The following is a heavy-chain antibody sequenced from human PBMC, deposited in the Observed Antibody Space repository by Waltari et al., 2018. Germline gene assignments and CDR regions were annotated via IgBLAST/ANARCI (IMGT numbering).Heavy chain of an antibody. J-gene: IGHJ4*02. CDR2: IYYSGST. Sequence: QLQLQESGQGLVKPSETLSLTCTVSGGSISSSSYYWGWIGPPPGKGLVWIGSIYYSGSTYYNPSLKSRVTISVDTSKNQFSLKLSSVTAADTAVYYCARLLWFGELSQFDYWGQGTLVTVSS. D-gene: IGHD3-10*01. CDR3: ARLLWFGELSQFDY. V-gene: IGHV4-39*01. CDR1: GGSISSSSYY.